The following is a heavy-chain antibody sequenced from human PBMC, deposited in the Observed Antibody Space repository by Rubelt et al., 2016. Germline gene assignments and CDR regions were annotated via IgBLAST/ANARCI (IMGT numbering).Heavy chain of an antibody. CDR1: GLTFSTYT. D-gene: IGHD5/OR15-5a*01. CDR3: WRDPRSTGVWDWFDP. CDR2: LSYDGGHE. V-gene: IGHV3-30*15. J-gene: IGHJ5*02. Sequence: VQLVESGGGLVQPGGSLRLSCAASGLTFSTYTMHWVALLSYDGGHEFYADSVKGRFTISRDNTKNTLSLQMRLLTPADTAVYYGWRDPRSTGVWDWFDPWGQGTLVTVSS.